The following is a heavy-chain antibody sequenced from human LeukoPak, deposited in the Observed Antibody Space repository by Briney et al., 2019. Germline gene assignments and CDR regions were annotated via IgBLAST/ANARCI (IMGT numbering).Heavy chain of an antibody. CDR2: ISYEGSTS. CDR3: AKEGFGNYYSAYFDY. V-gene: IGHV3-30*18. CDR1: GFTFSSYG. Sequence: PGTSLRLSCAASGFTFSSYGMQWVRQAPGKGLEWVAVISYEGSTSYYADSVKGRFTISRDNSKNTLYLQMNGLRAEDTAVYYCAKEGFGNYYSAYFDYWGRGTLVTVSS. D-gene: IGHD1-26*01. J-gene: IGHJ4*02.